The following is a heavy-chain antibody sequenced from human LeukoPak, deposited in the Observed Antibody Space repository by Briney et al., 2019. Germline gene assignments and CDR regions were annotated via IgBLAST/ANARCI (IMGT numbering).Heavy chain of an antibody. CDR2: MQPDGGEK. D-gene: IGHD3-10*01. CDR1: GFTFRSYW. CDR3: ARGTPYGSLTFDY. J-gene: IGHJ4*02. Sequence: GGSLRLSCAASGFTFRSYWMSWVRQAPGKGLEWVANMQPDGGEKYYVDSVKGRFTISRDNAKNSLYLQMNSLRAEDTAVYYCARGTPYGSLTFDYWGQGTRVTVSS. V-gene: IGHV3-7*03.